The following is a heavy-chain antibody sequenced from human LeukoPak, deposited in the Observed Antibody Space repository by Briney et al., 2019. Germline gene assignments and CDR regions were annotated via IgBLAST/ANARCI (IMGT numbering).Heavy chain of an antibody. CDR1: GGSISSGSYY. D-gene: IGHD3-9*01. Sequence: ASETLSLTCTVSGGSISSGSYYWSWIRQPAGQGLEWIGRIYTSGSTNYNPSLKSRVTMSIDTSKNQFSLKLSSVTAADTAVYYCARADWPHYYFDYWGQGTLFTVSS. CDR3: ARADWPHYYFDY. J-gene: IGHJ4*02. CDR2: IYTSGST. V-gene: IGHV4-61*02.